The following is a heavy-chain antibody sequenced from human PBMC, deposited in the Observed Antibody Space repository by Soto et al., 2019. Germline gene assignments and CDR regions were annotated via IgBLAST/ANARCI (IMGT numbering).Heavy chain of an antibody. Sequence: QVQLVESGGGVVQPGRSLRLSCSASGFTFNSYGMHWVRQAPGKGLEWVAVISYDGSKEYYAESVKGRFTISRDNSKNTLYLQMNSLRTEDTAIYYCAKEQPIVGATGFDYWGQGTLVTVSS. J-gene: IGHJ4*02. CDR3: AKEQPIVGATGFDY. D-gene: IGHD1-26*01. V-gene: IGHV3-30*18. CDR1: GFTFNSYG. CDR2: ISYDGSKE.